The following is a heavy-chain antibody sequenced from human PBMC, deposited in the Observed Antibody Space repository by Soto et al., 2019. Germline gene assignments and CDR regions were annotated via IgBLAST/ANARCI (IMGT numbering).Heavy chain of an antibody. CDR1: GFTFSSYG. D-gene: IGHD3-22*01. CDR2: IWYDGSNK. V-gene: IGHV3-33*01. Sequence: GGSLRLSCAASGFTFSSYGMHWVRQAPGKGLEWVAVIWYDGSNKYYADSVKGRFTISRDNSKNMLYLQMNSLRAEDTAVYYCARAVKDSSGYQDWGQGTLVTVSS. J-gene: IGHJ4*02. CDR3: ARAVKDSSGYQD.